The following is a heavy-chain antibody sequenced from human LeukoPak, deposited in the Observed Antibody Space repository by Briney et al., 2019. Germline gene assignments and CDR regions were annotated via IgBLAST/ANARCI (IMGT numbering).Heavy chain of an antibody. V-gene: IGHV3-9*01. CDR1: GFTFDDYA. D-gene: IGHD3-10*01. J-gene: IGHJ3*02. CDR3: AKDRSLGRDAFDI. CDR2: ISWNGDSI. Sequence: GGSLRLSGAASGFTFDDYAMHWVRQAPGKGLEWVAGISWNGDSIGYADSVKGRFTISRDNAKNSLSLQMNSLRPEDTAFYYCAKDRSLGRDAFDIWGQGTMVTVSS.